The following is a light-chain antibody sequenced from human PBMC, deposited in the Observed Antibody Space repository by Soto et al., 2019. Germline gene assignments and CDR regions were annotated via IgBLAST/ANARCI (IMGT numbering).Light chain of an antibody. J-gene: IGLJ2*01. Sequence: QLVLTQSPSASASLGPSVKLPCTLSSGHRSYAIAWHQQQPEKGPRYLMNLNTDGSHSKGDGIPDRFSGSTSGAEGDLTITSHQAEDEADYYCQTWGTGIGVFGGGTKLTVL. CDR2: LNTDGSH. CDR1: SGHRSYA. V-gene: IGLV4-69*01. CDR3: QTWGTGIGV.